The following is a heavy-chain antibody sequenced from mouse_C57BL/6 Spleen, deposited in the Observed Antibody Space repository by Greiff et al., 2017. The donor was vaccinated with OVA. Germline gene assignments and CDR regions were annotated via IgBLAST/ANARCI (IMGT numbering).Heavy chain of an antibody. CDR2: IYPGSGST. CDR3: ARRISYYYGSSLTGNYYFDY. V-gene: IGHV1-55*01. J-gene: IGHJ2*01. CDR1: GYTFTSYW. Sequence: QVQLQQPGAELVKPGASVKMSCKASGYTFTSYWITWVKQRPGQGLEWIGDIYPGSGSTNYNEKFKSKATLTVDTSSSTADMQLSSLTSEDSAVYYCARRISYYYGSSLTGNYYFDYWGQGTTLTVSS. D-gene: IGHD1-1*01.